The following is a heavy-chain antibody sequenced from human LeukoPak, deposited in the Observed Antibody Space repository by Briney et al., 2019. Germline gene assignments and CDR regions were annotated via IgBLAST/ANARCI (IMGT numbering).Heavy chain of an antibody. J-gene: IGHJ4*02. CDR1: GYTFTSYG. Sequence: GASVKVSCKASGYTFTSYGISWVRQAPGQGLEWMGWISAYNGNTNYAQKFQGRVTMTRDMSTSTVYMELSSLRSEDTAVYYCARDFYSSGWSYFDYWGQGTLVTVSS. CDR3: ARDFYSSGWSYFDY. D-gene: IGHD6-19*01. CDR2: ISAYNGNT. V-gene: IGHV1-18*01.